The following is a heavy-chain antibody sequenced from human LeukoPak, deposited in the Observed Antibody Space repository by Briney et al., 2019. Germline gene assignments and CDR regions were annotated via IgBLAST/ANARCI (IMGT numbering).Heavy chain of an antibody. CDR3: ARGDQLLPSDY. J-gene: IGHJ4*02. Sequence: SETLSLTCTVSGGSISSYYWSWIRQPPGKGLEWIGYIYYSRSTNYNPSLKSRVTISVDTSKNQFSLKLSSVTAADTAVYYCARGDQLLPSDYWGQGTLVTVSS. CDR2: IYYSRST. V-gene: IGHV4-59*01. D-gene: IGHD2-2*01. CDR1: GGSISSYY.